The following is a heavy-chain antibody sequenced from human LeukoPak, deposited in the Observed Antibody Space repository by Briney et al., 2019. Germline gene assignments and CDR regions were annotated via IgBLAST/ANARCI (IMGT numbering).Heavy chain of an antibody. CDR1: GGSISSYY. D-gene: IGHD3-10*01. V-gene: IGHV4-59*12. J-gene: IGHJ4*02. CDR2: IYYSGST. CDR3: ARNSVVRGVTLFDY. Sequence: PSETLSLTCTVSGGSISSYYWSWIRQPPGKGLEWIGYIYYSGSTNYNPSLKSRVTISVDTSKNQFSLKLTSVTAADTAVYYCARNSVVRGVTLFDYWGQGTLVTVSS.